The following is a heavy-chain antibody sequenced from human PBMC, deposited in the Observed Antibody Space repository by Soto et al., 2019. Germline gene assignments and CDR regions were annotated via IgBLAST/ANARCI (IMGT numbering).Heavy chain of an antibody. CDR2: ISWNSGSI. V-gene: IGHV3-9*01. CDR1: GFTFDDYA. D-gene: IGHD5-12*01. J-gene: IGHJ4*02. Sequence: GGSLRLSCAASGFTFDDYAMHWVRQAPGKGLEWVSGISWNSGSIGYADSVKGRFTISRDNAKNSLYLQMNSLRAEDTALYYCHLEYSGYDSDYFDYWGQGTLVTVSS. CDR3: HLEYSGYDSDYFDY.